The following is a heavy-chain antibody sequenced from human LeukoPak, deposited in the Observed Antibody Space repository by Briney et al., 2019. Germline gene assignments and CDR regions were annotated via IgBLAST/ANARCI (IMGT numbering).Heavy chain of an antibody. Sequence: ASVKVSCKASGYTFTGYYMHWVRQAPGQGLEWMGIINPSGGSTSYAQKFQGRVTMTRDMSTSTVYMELSSLRSEDTAVYYCARDLTYYYGSGSPRDGGDDYWGQGTLVTVSS. J-gene: IGHJ4*02. CDR2: INPSGGST. V-gene: IGHV1-46*01. D-gene: IGHD3-10*01. CDR1: GYTFTGYY. CDR3: ARDLTYYYGSGSPRDGGDDY.